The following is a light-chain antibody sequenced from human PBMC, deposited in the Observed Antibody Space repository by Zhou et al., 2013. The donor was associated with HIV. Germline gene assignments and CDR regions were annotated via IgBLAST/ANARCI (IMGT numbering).Light chain of an antibody. CDR2: NVS. Sequence: DIQMTQSPSTLSASVGDRVTITCRASHFISSWLAWYQQKPGKAPKLFIYNVSSLQSGVPSRFSGSGSGTDFTLTISSLQPEDIGIHYCQQSYRTPWTFGQGTKVEIK. V-gene: IGKV1-39*01. CDR1: HFISSW. CDR3: QQSYRTPWT. J-gene: IGKJ1*01.